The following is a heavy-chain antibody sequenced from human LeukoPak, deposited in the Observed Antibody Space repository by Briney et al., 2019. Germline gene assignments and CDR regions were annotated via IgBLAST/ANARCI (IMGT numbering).Heavy chain of an antibody. V-gene: IGHV3-30-3*01. D-gene: IGHD3-9*01. J-gene: IGHJ6*02. CDR2: ISYDGSNK. Sequence: PGGSLRLSCAASGFTFSSYAMHWVRQAPGKGLEWVAVISYDGSNKYYADSVKGRFTISRDNSKNTLYLQMNSLRAEDTAVYYCARDDSGILTGLYYYYGMDVWGQGTTVTVSS. CDR1: GFTFSSYA. CDR3: ARDDSGILTGLYYYYGMDV.